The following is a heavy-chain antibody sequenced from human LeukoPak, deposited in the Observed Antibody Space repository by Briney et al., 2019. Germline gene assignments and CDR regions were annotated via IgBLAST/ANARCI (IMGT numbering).Heavy chain of an antibody. J-gene: IGHJ6*04. Sequence: GGSQRLSCAASGFTVSSNYMSWVRQAPGKGLEWVSYISSSGSTIYYADSVKGRFTISRDNAKNSLYLQMNSLRAEDTAVYYCAELGITMIGGVWGKGTTVTISS. D-gene: IGHD3-10*02. CDR1: GFTVSSNY. V-gene: IGHV3-11*04. CDR2: ISSSGSTI. CDR3: AELGITMIGGV.